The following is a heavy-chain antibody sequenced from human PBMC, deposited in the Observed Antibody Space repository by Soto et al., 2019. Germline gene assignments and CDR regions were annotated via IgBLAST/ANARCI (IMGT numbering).Heavy chain of an antibody. CDR1: GFTLSTAW. CDR2: IKSKTAGGTT. CDR3: ATDRSAYKLQLRYNWFDP. V-gene: IGHV3-15*07. D-gene: IGHD1-7*01. J-gene: IGHJ5*02. Sequence: EAQLMESGGGLVEPGGSLRLSCAASGFTLSTAWMHWVRQAPGRGREGAGRIKSKTAGGTTNYAAPVRGRFSISRDDSKNMLYLDMNGLKTEDTAVYFCATDRSAYKLQLRYNWFDPWGQGTLVTVSS.